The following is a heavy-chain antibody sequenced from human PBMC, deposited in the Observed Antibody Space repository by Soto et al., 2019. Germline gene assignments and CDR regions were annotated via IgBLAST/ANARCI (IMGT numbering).Heavy chain of an antibody. CDR3: AREFQEYYYGSGSYYNSYYFDY. Sequence: KASETLSLTCTVSGGSISSYYWSWIRQPPGKGLEWIGYIYYSGSTNYNPSLKSRVTISVDTSKNQFSLKLSSVTAADTAVYYCAREFQEYYYGSGSYYNSYYFDYWGQGTLVTVSS. CDR2: IYYSGST. J-gene: IGHJ4*02. D-gene: IGHD3-10*01. CDR1: GGSISSYY. V-gene: IGHV4-59*01.